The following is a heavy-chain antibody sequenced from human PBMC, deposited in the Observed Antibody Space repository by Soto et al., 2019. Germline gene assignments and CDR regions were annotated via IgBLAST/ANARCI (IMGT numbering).Heavy chain of an antibody. J-gene: IGHJ6*02. D-gene: IGHD6-13*01. CDR3: ARFDGRYSSSWWNYYYGMDV. CDR1: GGSFSGYY. Sequence: PSETLSLTCAVYGGSFSGYYWSWIRQPPGKGLEWIGEINHSGSTNYNPSLKSRVTIPVDTSKNQFSLKLSSVTAADTAVYYCARFDGRYSSSWWNYYYGMDVWGQGTTVTVSS. CDR2: INHSGST. V-gene: IGHV4-34*01.